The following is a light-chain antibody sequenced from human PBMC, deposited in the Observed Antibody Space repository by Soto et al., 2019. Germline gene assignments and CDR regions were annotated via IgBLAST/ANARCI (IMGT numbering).Light chain of an antibody. CDR1: QSVSSRY. Sequence: DIVLTQSPCTLSLSPPERSPLSCMASQSVSSRYLAWYQQKPGQAPRLLIYAASSKASGIPDRFSGSGSGTDFTLTISRLEPEDFAVFYCQQYGRSLTFGGGTKVDIK. V-gene: IGKV3-20*01. CDR3: QQYGRSLT. CDR2: AAS. J-gene: IGKJ4*01.